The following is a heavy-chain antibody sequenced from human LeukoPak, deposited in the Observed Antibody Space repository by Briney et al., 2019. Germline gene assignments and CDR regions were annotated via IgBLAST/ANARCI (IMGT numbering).Heavy chain of an antibody. CDR2: MNPNTGRT. J-gene: IGHJ4*02. V-gene: IGHV1-8*01. Sequence: ASVKVSCKASRYTFTSYDINWVREAAGQRLEWMGWMNPNTGRTGFAQKFQGRLTMTRDASISTAYMELSSLRSEDTAVYYCARLSQSPDYYSNGGYYYLGYWGQGTPVTVSS. CDR3: ARLSQSPDYYSNGGYYYLGY. D-gene: IGHD3-22*01. CDR1: RYTFTSYD.